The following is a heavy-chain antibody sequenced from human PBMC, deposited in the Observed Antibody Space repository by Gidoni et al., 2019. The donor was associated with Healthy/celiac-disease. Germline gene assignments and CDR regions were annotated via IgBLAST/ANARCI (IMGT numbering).Heavy chain of an antibody. Sequence: EVQLVASGGGLVQPGRSLRLSCTASGFTFGAYAMSWVRQAPGKGLEWVGFIRSKAYGGTTEYAASVKGRFTISRDDSKSIAYLQMNSLKTEDTAVYYCTRGSGYYDSSGPSTFDYWGQGTLVTVSS. D-gene: IGHD3-22*01. CDR1: GFTFGAYA. CDR3: TRGSGYYDSSGPSTFDY. V-gene: IGHV3-49*04. J-gene: IGHJ4*02. CDR2: IRSKAYGGTT.